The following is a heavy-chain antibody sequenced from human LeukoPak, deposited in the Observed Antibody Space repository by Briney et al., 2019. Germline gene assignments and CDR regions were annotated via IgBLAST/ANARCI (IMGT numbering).Heavy chain of an antibody. CDR3: ARGLLGYCSGGSCYSGFDP. J-gene: IGHJ5*02. Sequence: SETLSLTCAVYGGSFSGYYWSWIRQPPGKGLEWIGEINHSGSTNYNSSLKSRVTISVDTSKNQFSADTAVYYCARGLLGYCSGGSCYSGFDPWGLGTLVTVSS. D-gene: IGHD2-15*01. V-gene: IGHV4-34*01. CDR2: INHSGST. CDR1: GGSFSGYY.